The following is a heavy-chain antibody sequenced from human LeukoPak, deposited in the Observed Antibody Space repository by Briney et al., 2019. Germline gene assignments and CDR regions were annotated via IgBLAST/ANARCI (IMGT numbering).Heavy chain of an antibody. CDR3: ARALYSSWYLSNWFDP. Sequence: SVKVSCKASGGTFSSYAISWVRQAPGQGLEWMGRIIPIFGTANYAQKFQGRVTITTDESTSTAYMELSGLRSEDTAVYYCARALYSSWYLSNWFDPWGQGTLVTVSS. D-gene: IGHD6-13*01. J-gene: IGHJ5*02. V-gene: IGHV1-69*05. CDR1: GGTFSSYA. CDR2: IIPIFGTA.